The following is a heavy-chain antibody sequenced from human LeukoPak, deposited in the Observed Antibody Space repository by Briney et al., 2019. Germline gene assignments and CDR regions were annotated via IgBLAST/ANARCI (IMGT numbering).Heavy chain of an antibody. D-gene: IGHD2-15*01. V-gene: IGHV4-59*01. Sequence: SETLSLTCTVSDGSISSYYWSWIRQPPGKGLEWIGYIYYSGSTNYNASLTNRVTISVDTSKNQFSLKLSSVTAADTAAYYCAREVGYCSGGSCYSYFDYWGQGTLVTVSS. CDR3: AREVGYCSGGSCYSYFDY. CDR1: DGSISSYY. J-gene: IGHJ4*02. CDR2: IYYSGST.